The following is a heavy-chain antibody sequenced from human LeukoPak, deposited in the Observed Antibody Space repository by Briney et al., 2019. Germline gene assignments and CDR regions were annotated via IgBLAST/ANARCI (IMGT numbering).Heavy chain of an antibody. Sequence: GASVKVSCKASGYTFTSYYMHWVRQAPGQGLEWMGIINPSGGSTSYAQKFQGRVTMTRDTSTSTVYMELSSLRSEDTAVYYCARDSSIAAAGYYFDYWGQGTLVTVSS. J-gene: IGHJ4*02. D-gene: IGHD6-13*01. CDR2: INPSGGST. V-gene: IGHV1-46*01. CDR1: GYTFTSYY. CDR3: ARDSSIAAAGYYFDY.